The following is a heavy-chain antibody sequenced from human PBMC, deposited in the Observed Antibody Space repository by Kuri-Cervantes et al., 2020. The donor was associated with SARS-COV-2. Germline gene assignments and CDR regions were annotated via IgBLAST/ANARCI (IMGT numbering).Heavy chain of an antibody. J-gene: IGHJ4*02. CDR3: ASIDSSGYYADY. CDR2: IYTSGST. Sequence: SETLSLTCTVSGGSISSYYWSWIRRPAGKGLEWIGRIYTSGSTNYNPSLKSRVTMSVDTSKNQFSLKLSSVTAADTAVYYCASIDSSGYYADYWGQGTLVTVSS. V-gene: IGHV4-4*07. D-gene: IGHD3-22*01. CDR1: GGSISSYY.